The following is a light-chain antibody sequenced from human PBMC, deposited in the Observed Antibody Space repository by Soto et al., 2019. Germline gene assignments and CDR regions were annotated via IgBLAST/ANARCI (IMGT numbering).Light chain of an antibody. CDR1: QSINSR. Sequence: DIQMTQSPSSLSASVGDTVTITCRASQSINSRFSWYQQKAGQAPKLLIYAASRLQSGVPSRFSGSGSGTDFTLTIRSLQPEDFATYLCQQSYSRVTFGQGTKV. J-gene: IGKJ1*01. V-gene: IGKV1-39*01. CDR3: QQSYSRVT. CDR2: AAS.